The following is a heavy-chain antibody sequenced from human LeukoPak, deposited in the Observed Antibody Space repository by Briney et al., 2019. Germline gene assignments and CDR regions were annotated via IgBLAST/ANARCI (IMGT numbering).Heavy chain of an antibody. CDR3: ARRQLRGAFDY. Sequence: PSETLSLTCTVSGGSISSSSYYWSWIRQPPGKGLEWIGEINHSGSTNYNPSLKSRVTISVDTSKNQFSLKLSSVTAADTAVYYCARRQLRGAFDYWGQGTLVTVSS. J-gene: IGHJ4*02. V-gene: IGHV4-39*07. CDR2: INHSGST. CDR1: GGSISSSSYY. D-gene: IGHD1-1*01.